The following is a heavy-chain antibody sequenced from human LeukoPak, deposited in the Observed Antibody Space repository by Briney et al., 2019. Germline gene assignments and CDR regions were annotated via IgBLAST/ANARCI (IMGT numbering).Heavy chain of an antibody. V-gene: IGHV1-69*05. CDR3: ARMCGSTSCYSDY. D-gene: IGHD2-2*02. Sequence: GASVKVSCKASGGTFSSYAISWVRPAPGQGLEWMGGIIPIFGTANYAQKFQGRVTITTDESTSTAYMELSSLRSEDTAVYYCARMCGSTSCYSDYWGQGTLVTVSS. J-gene: IGHJ4*02. CDR1: GGTFSSYA. CDR2: IIPIFGTA.